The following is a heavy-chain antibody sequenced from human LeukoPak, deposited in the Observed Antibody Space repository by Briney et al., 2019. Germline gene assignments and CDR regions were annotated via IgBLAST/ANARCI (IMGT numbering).Heavy chain of an antibody. CDR1: GYSFNTYW. Sequence: GESLKISCKGSGYSFNTYWIDWVRQMPGKGLEWMGIIYPGDSDTRYSPSFQGQVTIAADKSISTAYLQWSSLKASDTAMYYCARRTLGAIDAFDIWGPGTMVTVSS. CDR3: ARRTLGAIDAFDI. D-gene: IGHD1-26*01. V-gene: IGHV5-51*01. J-gene: IGHJ3*02. CDR2: IYPGDSDT.